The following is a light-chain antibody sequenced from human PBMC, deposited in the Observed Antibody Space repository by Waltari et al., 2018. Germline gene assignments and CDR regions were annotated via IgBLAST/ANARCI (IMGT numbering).Light chain of an antibody. Sequence: DVVMTQSPLSLPVTLGQPASISCTSSQSLVSSDGNTYFNWFQQRPGQSPTGLLSKVSYRDSGVPDRCSGSGSGTTVTLRISRVEAEDVWIYDCMQGAHRPWTCSPGTRVKIK. CDR1: QSLVSSDGNTY. CDR3: MQGAHRPWT. J-gene: IGKJ1*01. CDR2: KVS. V-gene: IGKV2-30*01.